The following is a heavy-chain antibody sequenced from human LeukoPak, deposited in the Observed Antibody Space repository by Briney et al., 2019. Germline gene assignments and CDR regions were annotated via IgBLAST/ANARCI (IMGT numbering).Heavy chain of an antibody. J-gene: IGHJ2*01. Sequence: PSETLSLTCTVSGGPITGFYWNWIRQPPGKGLEWIGYVYYDGSTDYNPSLKSRVTISLDTSKNQFSLKLSSVTAADTAVYYCARRSHGDWFYFDLWGRGTLVTVSS. CDR1: GGPITGFY. D-gene: IGHD3/OR15-3a*01. CDR3: ARRSHGDWFYFDL. CDR2: VYYDGST. V-gene: IGHV4-59*01.